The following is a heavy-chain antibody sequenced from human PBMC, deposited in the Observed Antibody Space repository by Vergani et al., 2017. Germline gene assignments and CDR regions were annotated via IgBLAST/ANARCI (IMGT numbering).Heavy chain of an antibody. J-gene: IGHJ2*01. D-gene: IGHD6-19*01. CDR3: ARGPIAVAAHYWYFDL. V-gene: IGHV1-69*01. Sequence: VMLVQSGAEVKKPGESLKISCKYSESSFISNEIAWVRQMSGKGLQWMGGIIPIFGTANYAQKFQGRVTITADESTSTAYMELSSLRSEDTAVYYCARGPIAVAAHYWYFDLWGRGTLVTVSS. CDR1: ESSFISNE. CDR2: IIPIFGTA.